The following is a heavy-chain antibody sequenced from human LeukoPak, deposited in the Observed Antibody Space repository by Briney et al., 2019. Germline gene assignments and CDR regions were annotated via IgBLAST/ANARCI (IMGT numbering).Heavy chain of an antibody. Sequence: GGSLRLPCAASGFTFSSYWMSWVRQAPGKGLEWVANIKQDGSEKYYVDSVKGRFTISRDNAKNSLYLQMNSLRAEDTAVYYCARVVASLVGAPSGMDVWGQGTTVTVSS. V-gene: IGHV3-7*01. D-gene: IGHD1-26*01. CDR1: GFTFSSYW. J-gene: IGHJ6*02. CDR2: IKQDGSEK. CDR3: ARVVASLVGAPSGMDV.